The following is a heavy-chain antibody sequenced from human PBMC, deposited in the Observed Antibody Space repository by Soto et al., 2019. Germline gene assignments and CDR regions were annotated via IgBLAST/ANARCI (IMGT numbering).Heavy chain of an antibody. CDR3: ARSRTTLYRFDP. V-gene: IGHV4-59*08. J-gene: IGHJ5*02. CDR2: IYNSGST. D-gene: IGHD3-16*01. CDR1: GGSISSYY. Sequence: VKTSETLSLTCTVSGGSISSYYCSWIRQPPGKGLEWIGYIYNSGSTNYNPSLKSRVTMSVDTSKNQFSLKLSSVTAADTAVYYCARSRTTLYRFDPWGQGTLVTVSS.